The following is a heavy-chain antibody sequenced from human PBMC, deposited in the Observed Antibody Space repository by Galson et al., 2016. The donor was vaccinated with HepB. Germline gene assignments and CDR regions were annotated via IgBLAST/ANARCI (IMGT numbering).Heavy chain of an antibody. CDR3: VEQRKGAPYGMDV. CDR1: GDSVPNNSAA. V-gene: IGHV6-1*01. Sequence: CAISGDSVPNNSAAWNWIRQSPSRSLEWLGRTYYRSKWYNDYAVSVKSRIIVNPDTSKNQFSLQLNSVTPEDTAVYYCVEQRKGAPYGMDVWGQGTTVTVSS. D-gene: IGHD1/OR15-1a*01. J-gene: IGHJ6*02. CDR2: TYYRSKWYN.